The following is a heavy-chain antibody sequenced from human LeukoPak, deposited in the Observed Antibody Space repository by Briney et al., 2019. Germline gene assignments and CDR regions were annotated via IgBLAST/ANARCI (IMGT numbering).Heavy chain of an antibody. V-gene: IGHV3-66*01. CDR1: GFTVSSKY. D-gene: IGHD5-24*01. Sequence: GGSLRLSCAASGFTVSSKYMSWVRQAPGKGLEWVSVIYSGGSTYYADSVKGRFTISRDNSKNTVYLQMNSLRAEDTAVYYCARESSGWLQLFDYWGQGTLVSVSS. CDR2: IYSGGST. CDR3: ARESSGWLQLFDY. J-gene: IGHJ4*02.